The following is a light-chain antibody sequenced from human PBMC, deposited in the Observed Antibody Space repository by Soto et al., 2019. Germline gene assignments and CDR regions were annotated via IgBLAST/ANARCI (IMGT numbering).Light chain of an antibody. V-gene: IGKV1-39*01. J-gene: IGKJ2*01. Sequence: DIQMTQSPSSLSASMGDRVTITCRASQSISRSLNWYRQKPGKAPKLLIYAASSLQSGVPSRFSGSGSGTDFTLTIGSLQPEDFATYYCQQSYSTFHTFGQGTKVDIK. CDR2: AAS. CDR1: QSISRS. CDR3: QQSYSTFHT.